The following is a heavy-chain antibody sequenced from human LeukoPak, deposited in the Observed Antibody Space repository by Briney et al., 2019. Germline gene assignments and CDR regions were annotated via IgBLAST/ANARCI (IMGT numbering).Heavy chain of an antibody. J-gene: IGHJ6*03. D-gene: IGHD3-22*01. V-gene: IGHV1-8*03. CDR3: ARTYYYDSSGYSLYYYYYMDV. Sequence: ASVKVSCKASGYTFTSYDINWVRQATGQGLEWMGWMNPNSGNTGYAQKFQGRVTITRNTSMSTAYMELSSLRSEDTAVYYCARTYYYDSSGYSLYYYYYMDVWGKGTTVTVSS. CDR1: GYTFTSYD. CDR2: MNPNSGNT.